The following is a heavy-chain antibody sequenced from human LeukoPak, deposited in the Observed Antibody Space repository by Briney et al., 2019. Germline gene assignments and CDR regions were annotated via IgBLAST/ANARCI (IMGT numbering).Heavy chain of an antibody. CDR3: ARGRRDGYKYAFDI. D-gene: IGHD5-24*01. J-gene: IGHJ3*02. CDR1: GGSISSGGYY. V-gene: IGHV4-31*03. Sequence: PSQTLSLTCTVSGGSISSGGYYWSWIRQHPGKGLEWIGYIYYSGSTNYNPSLKSRVTISVDTSKNQFSLKLSSVTAADTAVYYCARGRRDGYKYAFDIWGQGTMVTVSS. CDR2: IYYSGST.